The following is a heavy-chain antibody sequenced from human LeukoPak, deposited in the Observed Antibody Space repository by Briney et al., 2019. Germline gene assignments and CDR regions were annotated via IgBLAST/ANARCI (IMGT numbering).Heavy chain of an antibody. CDR2: INPNGDGE. CDR3: AAWFCDGDCYSR. D-gene: IGHD2-21*02. V-gene: IGHV3-7*01. J-gene: IGHJ4*02. CDR1: GFTFSSSW. Sequence: GGSLRLSCAASGFTFSSSWMNWVRQTPGKGLEWVANINPNGDGERCVDSVKGRFTISRDNAKNSLFLQMSSLRSEDTAVYYCAAWFCDGDCYSRWGQGTLVTVSS.